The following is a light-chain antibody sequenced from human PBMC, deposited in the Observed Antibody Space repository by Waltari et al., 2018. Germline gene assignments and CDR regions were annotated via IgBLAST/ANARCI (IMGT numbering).Light chain of an antibody. Sequence: QSALTQSASVSGSPGQSITISCSGITSDVGGYDYVSWYQQHPGKAPRLLIYDVTTRPSGVSVRFSGSKSGNTASLTISGLQADDEADYFCSSYTSNNNVIFGGGTKLTVL. CDR2: DVT. CDR1: TSDVGGYDY. V-gene: IGLV2-14*03. CDR3: SSYTSNNNVI. J-gene: IGLJ2*01.